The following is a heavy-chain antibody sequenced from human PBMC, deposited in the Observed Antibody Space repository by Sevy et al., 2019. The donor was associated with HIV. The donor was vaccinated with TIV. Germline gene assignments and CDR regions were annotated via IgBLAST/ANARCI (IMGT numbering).Heavy chain of an antibody. J-gene: IGHJ6*02. CDR1: EFTFSSYA. D-gene: IGHD2-15*01. CDR2: ISGSGRFT. V-gene: IGHV3-23*01. CDR3: AKGFCSGTTCPRDYYYYGMDV. Sequence: GGSLRLSCSASEFTFSSYAMSWVRQAPGKGLEWVSSISGSGRFTYYADFVEGRFILSRDNSKNTLSVQMNSLRAEDTAVYYCAKGFCSGTTCPRDYYYYGMDVWGQGTTVTVSS.